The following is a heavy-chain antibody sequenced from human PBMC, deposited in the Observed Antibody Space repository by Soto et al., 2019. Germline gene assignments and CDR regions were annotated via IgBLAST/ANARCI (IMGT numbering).Heavy chain of an antibody. J-gene: IGHJ4*02. CDR3: ARVFGVTYFDY. CDR2: IWYDGSNK. CDR1: VFTFSSYG. Sequence: WWSLRLSCSASVFTFSSYGMHWVRQAPGKGLEWVAVIWYDGSNKYHADSVKGRFTISRDNSKNTLYLQMNSLRAEDTAVYYCARVFGVTYFDYWGQGTLVTVSS. V-gene: IGHV3-33*01. D-gene: IGHD3-3*01.